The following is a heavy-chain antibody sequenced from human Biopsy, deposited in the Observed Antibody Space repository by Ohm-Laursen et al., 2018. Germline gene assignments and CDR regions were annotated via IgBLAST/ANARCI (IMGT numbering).Heavy chain of an antibody. D-gene: IGHD2-8*01. J-gene: IGHJ6*02. CDR3: AREQLMVFAMDV. CDR2: IKSDSTTI. CDR1: GFTFSDYY. Sequence: SLRLSCAASGFTFSDYYMNWFRRAPGKGLQWLAYIKSDSTTIYYADSVKGRFTISRDNAKNSLFLQMNSLRAEDTAIYYCAREQLMVFAMDVWGQGTTVTVSS. V-gene: IGHV3-48*01.